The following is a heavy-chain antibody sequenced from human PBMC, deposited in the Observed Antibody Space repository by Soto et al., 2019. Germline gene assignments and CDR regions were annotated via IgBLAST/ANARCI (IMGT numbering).Heavy chain of an antibody. CDR2: INYSDDT. Sequence: QLQLQESGPGLVKPSETLSLTCTVSGDSISNGPYYWGWIRQTPGEGLEWIGIINYSDDTYYNPSLTSRVTISVDTSRNQFSLKLSSVTAADTAVDSCARHRTVPDSSVSDFWGHGTLVTVSS. CDR3: ARHRTVPDSSVSDF. V-gene: IGHV4-39*01. CDR1: GDSISNGPYY. D-gene: IGHD6-19*01. J-gene: IGHJ4*01.